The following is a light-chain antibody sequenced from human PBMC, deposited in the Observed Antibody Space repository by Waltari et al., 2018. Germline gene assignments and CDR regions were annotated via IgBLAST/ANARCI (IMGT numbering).Light chain of an antibody. J-gene: IGLJ2*01. CDR3: CSYGSSYTLL. CDR1: SDVYDIPNF. CDR2: AGT. Sequence: SALTQPASVSGSRGQSITISCTGLSDVYDIPNFVSWYQQLPDKAPKLIIYAGTHGPSGVSPRFSASTSGSTASLTIAGLQADDEADYFCCSYGSSYTLLFGGGTRLTVL. V-gene: IGLV2-23*03.